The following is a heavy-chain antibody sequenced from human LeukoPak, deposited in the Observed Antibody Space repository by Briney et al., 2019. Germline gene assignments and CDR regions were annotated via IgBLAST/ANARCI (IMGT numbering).Heavy chain of an antibody. CDR3: ARRAGDYSHPYDY. CDR2: IYSGGST. CDR1: GLTVSSNC. V-gene: IGHV3-53*01. D-gene: IGHD3-22*01. J-gene: IGHJ4*02. Sequence: PGGSLRLSCAASGLTVSSNCMSWVRQAPGKVLEWVSFIYSGGSTYYTDSVKGRFTISRDNSKNTLYLQMNSLRAEDTAVYYCARRAGDYSHPYDYWGQGILVTVSS.